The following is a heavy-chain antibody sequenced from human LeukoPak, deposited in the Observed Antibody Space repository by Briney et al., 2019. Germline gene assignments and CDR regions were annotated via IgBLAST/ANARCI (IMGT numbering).Heavy chain of an antibody. CDR1: GFSFSGHW. CDR2: ISPTGSTT. J-gene: IGHJ6*02. Sequence: GGSLRLSCTASGFSFSGHWMHWARQLPGKGLVWVSRISPTGSTTSYADSVKGRFTVSRDNAKNTLYLQVNNLRAEDTAVYYCAKSVAIYFYYGLDVWGQGTTVTVSS. V-gene: IGHV3-74*01. CDR3: AKSVAIYFYYGLDV. D-gene: IGHD3-3*01.